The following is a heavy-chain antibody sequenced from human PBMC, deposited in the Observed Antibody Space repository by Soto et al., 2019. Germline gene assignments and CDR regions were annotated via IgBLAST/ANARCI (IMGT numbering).Heavy chain of an antibody. CDR3: ARVRYSYGPYYFDY. CDR2: ITSSGSTT. D-gene: IGHD5-18*01. CDR1: GFTFSDYY. V-gene: IGHV3-11*01. Sequence: QVQLVESGGDLVKPGGSLRLSCAASGFTFSDYYMSWIRQAPGKGLEWVSSITSSGSTTYYTDSVKGRFTISRDNAKNSLYLQMNSLRAEDTAVYYCARVRYSYGPYYFDYWGQGTLVTVSS. J-gene: IGHJ4*02.